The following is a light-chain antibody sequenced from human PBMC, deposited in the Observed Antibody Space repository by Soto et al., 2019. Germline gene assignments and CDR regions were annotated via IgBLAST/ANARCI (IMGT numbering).Light chain of an antibody. CDR2: RVS. CDR3: MQGTHWPPNT. Sequence: DVVMTQSPLSLPVTLGQPASISCRSSQSLAYIDGNTYLNWFQQRPGQSPRRLIYRVSNRDSGVPDRFSVSGSGTDFTLEISRVEAEDVGVYYCMQGTHWPPNTFGQGTKLEIK. J-gene: IGKJ2*01. CDR1: QSLAYIDGNTY. V-gene: IGKV2-30*01.